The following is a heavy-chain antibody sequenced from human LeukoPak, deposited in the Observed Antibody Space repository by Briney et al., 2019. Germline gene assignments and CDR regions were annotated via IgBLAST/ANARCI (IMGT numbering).Heavy chain of an antibody. J-gene: IGHJ3*02. CDR2: IRYDGSNK. CDR1: GFTFSNYG. D-gene: IGHD2-2*01. CDR3: AKGPIPCSRTSCPRSAFDI. V-gene: IGHV3-30*02. Sequence: GGSLRLSCAVSGFTFSNYGMHWVRQAPGKGLEWVAFIRYDGSNKYYADSVKGRFTISRDNSKNTLYLQMNSLRAEDTAIYYCAKGPIPCSRTSCPRSAFDIWGQGTMVTVSS.